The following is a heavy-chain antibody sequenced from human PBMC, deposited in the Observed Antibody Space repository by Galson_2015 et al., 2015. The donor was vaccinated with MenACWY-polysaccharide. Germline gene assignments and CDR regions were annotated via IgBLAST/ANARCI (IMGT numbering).Heavy chain of an antibody. V-gene: IGHV3-11*01. CDR1: GFTFSDHY. CDR3: ARDPRGARSSYFDN. J-gene: IGHJ4*02. D-gene: IGHD3-10*01. CDR2: ISGSGSAI. Sequence: SLRLSCAASGFTFSDHYMHWIRQAPGKGLEWVSYISGSGSAIYFADSVKGRFIISRDNAQTSLYLQMNSLRAEDTAVYYCARDPRGARSSYFDNWGQGIQVTVSS.